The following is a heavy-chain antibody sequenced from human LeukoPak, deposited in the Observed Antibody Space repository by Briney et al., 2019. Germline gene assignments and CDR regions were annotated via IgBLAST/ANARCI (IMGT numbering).Heavy chain of an antibody. CDR3: ARPRHYSSSWSKLTPRTHDAFDI. D-gene: IGHD6-13*01. Sequence: PSQTLSLTCTVSGGSISSSSYHWGWLRQPPGTGLEWIGSIYYSGSTYYNPSLKSRVTISVDTSKNQLSLKLSSVAAADTAVYYCARPRHYSSSWSKLTPRTHDAFDIWGQGTMVTVSS. CDR1: GGSISSSSYH. J-gene: IGHJ3*02. V-gene: IGHV4-39*01. CDR2: IYYSGST.